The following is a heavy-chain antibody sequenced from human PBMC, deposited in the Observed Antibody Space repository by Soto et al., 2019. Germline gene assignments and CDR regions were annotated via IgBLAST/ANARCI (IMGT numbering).Heavy chain of an antibody. CDR1: GDSMGTGGHY. Sequence: PSETLSLTCTVSGDSMGTGGHYYNWIRQVPGKGLEWIGYIYYSGATHYSPSLRPRATISRDTSKNQFSLTLISLRADDTAVYYCARWESSDWYLGIWGQGTPVTVSS. V-gene: IGHV4-31*03. J-gene: IGHJ4*02. CDR3: ARWESSDWYLGI. CDR2: IYYSGAT. D-gene: IGHD6-19*01.